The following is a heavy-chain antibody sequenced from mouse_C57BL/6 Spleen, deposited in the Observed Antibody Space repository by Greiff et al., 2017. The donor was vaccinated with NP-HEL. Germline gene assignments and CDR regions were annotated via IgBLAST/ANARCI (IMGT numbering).Heavy chain of an antibody. J-gene: IGHJ3*01. D-gene: IGHD2-9*01. CDR3: VRSYYGYSWFAY. CDR1: GFSFNTYA. CDR2: IRSKSNNYAT. V-gene: IGHV10-1*01. Sequence: EVQGVESGGGLVQPKGSLKLSCAASGFSFNTYAMNWVRQAPGKGLEWVARIRSKSNNYATYYADSVKDRFTISRDDSESMLYLQMNNLKTEDTAMYYCVRSYYGYSWFAYWGQGTLVTVSA.